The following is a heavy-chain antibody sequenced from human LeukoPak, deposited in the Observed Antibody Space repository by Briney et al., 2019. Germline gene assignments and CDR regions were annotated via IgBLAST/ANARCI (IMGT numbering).Heavy chain of an antibody. D-gene: IGHD2-2*01. V-gene: IGHV1-69*06. CDR3: ARAGGYCSSISCYDRLDY. CDR2: IIPIFGTA. CDR1: GGTFSSYA. J-gene: IGHJ4*02. Sequence: GSSVKVSCKASGGTFSSYAISWVRQAPGQGLEWMGGIIPIFGTANYAQKFQGRVTITADKSTSTAYMELSSLKSEDTAVYYCARAGGYCSSISCYDRLDYWGQGTLVTVSS.